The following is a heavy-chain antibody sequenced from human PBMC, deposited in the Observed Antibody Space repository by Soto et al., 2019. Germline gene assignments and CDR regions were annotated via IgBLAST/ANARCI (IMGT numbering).Heavy chain of an antibody. CDR2: IWYYGSNK. CDR3: ARGGMGDGYHGMDX. V-gene: IGHV3-33*01. Sequence: LSLSGAASGFTFISDAMHWFRQAPGKGLEWGAVIWYYGSNKYYADSVKGRFTISRDNSKNTLYLQMNSLRAEDTAVYYCARGGMGDGYHGMDXWCQVTIVTVS. D-gene: IGHD3-16*01. J-gene: IGHJ6*02. CDR1: GFTFISDA.